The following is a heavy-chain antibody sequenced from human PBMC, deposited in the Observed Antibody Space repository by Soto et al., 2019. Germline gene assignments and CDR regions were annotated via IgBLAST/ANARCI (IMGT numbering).Heavy chain of an antibody. CDR2: INPSGGST. J-gene: IGHJ5*02. D-gene: IGHD3-10*01. V-gene: IGHV1-46*01. CDR3: ARDPLTMVRGVIIDPFNWFDP. Sequence: QVQLVQSGAEVKKPGASVKVSCKASGYTFTSYYMHWVRQAPGQGLECMGIINPSGGSTRYAQKFQGRVTMTRDTSTSTVYMELSSLRSEDTAVYYCARDPLTMVRGVIIDPFNWFDPWGQGTLVTVSS. CDR1: GYTFTSYY.